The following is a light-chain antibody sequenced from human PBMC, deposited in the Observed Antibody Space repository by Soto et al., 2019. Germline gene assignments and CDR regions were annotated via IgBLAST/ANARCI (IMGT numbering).Light chain of an antibody. V-gene: IGLV1-44*01. J-gene: IGLJ2*01. Sequence: QAVVTQPPSASGTPGQRVTISCSGSSSNIGSNTVNWNQQLPGTAPKLLIYSNNQRPSGVPDRFSGSKSGTSASLAISGLQSEDEADYYCAAWDESLNGLVLFGGGTKLTVL. CDR3: AAWDESLNGLVL. CDR1: SSNIGSNT. CDR2: SNN.